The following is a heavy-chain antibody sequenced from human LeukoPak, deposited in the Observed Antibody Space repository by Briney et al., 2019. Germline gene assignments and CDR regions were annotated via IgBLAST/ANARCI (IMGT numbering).Heavy chain of an antibody. J-gene: IGHJ5*02. CDR1: GYTLTELS. CDR2: FDLEDCET. V-gene: IGHV1-24*01. CDR3: ARGLAYGSGYPPGAGGFDP. D-gene: IGHD3-10*01. Sequence: ASVKVSCKVSGYTLTELSMHWVRQAPGKGREWMGGFDLEDCETIYAQKFQGRVPMTADTSTDTAYVELSSLRSEAPAVYYCARGLAYGSGYPPGAGGFDPWGQGTLVTVSS.